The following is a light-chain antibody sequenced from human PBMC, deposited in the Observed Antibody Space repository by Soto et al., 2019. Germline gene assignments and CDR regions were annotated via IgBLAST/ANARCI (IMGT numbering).Light chain of an antibody. J-gene: IGKJ2*01. V-gene: IGKV3-15*01. CDR1: QSVHSS. CDR3: QHYKNWQYT. CDR2: GAS. Sequence: EIVMTQSPATLSVSPGERATLSCRASQSVHSSLAWYQQKPGQSPRLLIYGASTRATGIPARFSGSGSGTEFTLTVSSLQSEYFAFYYCQHYKNWQYTFCQGIKLEIK.